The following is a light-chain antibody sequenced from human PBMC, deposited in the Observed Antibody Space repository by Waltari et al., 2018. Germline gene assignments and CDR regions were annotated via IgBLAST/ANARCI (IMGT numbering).Light chain of an antibody. J-gene: IGKJ5*01. Sequence: DIQVTQSPSSLSASVGDRITITCRASQNVDNYFNWYQQKPGGAPNLLIYATSILQNGVPSRFSGSGSGTDFTLTINSLQPEDSATYYCQQLNSYPITFGQGTRVESK. V-gene: IGKV1-39*01. CDR1: QNVDNY. CDR3: QQLNSYPIT. CDR2: ATS.